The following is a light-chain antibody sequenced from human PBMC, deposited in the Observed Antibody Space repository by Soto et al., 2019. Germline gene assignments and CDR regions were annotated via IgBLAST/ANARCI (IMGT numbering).Light chain of an antibody. CDR3: QQYSTYSRA. J-gene: IGKJ1*01. V-gene: IGKV1-5*03. Sequence: DIQMTQSPSTLSASVGYRFTITCRASQSISSWLAWYQQKPGKAPKLLIYKASSLESGVPSRFSGSGSGTEFTLTISSLQPDDFATYYCQQYSTYSRAFGQGTMVDIK. CDR1: QSISSW. CDR2: KAS.